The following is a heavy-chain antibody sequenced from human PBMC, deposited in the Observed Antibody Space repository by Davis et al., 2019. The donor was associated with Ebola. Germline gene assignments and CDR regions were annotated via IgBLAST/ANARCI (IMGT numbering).Heavy chain of an antibody. Sequence: GESLKISCAASGFTFSSYGMHWVRQAPGKGLEWVAVIWYDGSNKYYADSVKGRFTISRDNSKNTLYLQMNSLRAEDTAVYYCARGDSSGYWSVHFDYWGQGTLVTVSS. CDR3: ARGDSSGYWSVHFDY. CDR1: GFTFSSYG. D-gene: IGHD3-22*01. J-gene: IGHJ4*02. V-gene: IGHV3-33*01. CDR2: IWYDGSNK.